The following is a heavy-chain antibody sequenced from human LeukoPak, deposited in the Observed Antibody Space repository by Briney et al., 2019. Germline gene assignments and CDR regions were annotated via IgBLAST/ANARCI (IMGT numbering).Heavy chain of an antibody. J-gene: IGHJ4*02. Sequence: GGSLRLSCAASGITFSSYSMNWVRQATGKGLEWVSSISSSSSYIYYADSVKGRFTISRDNAKNSLYLQMNSLRAEDTAVYYCARDSVTMVRGVHPDYWGQGTLVTVSS. D-gene: IGHD3-10*01. CDR1: GITFSSYS. CDR2: ISSSSSYI. CDR3: ARDSVTMVRGVHPDY. V-gene: IGHV3-21*01.